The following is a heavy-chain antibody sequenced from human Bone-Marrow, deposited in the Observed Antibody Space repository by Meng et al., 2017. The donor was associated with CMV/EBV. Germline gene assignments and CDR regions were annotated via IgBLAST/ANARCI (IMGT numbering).Heavy chain of an antibody. Sequence: ESLKISCAASGFTFSSYSMNWVRQAPGKGLEWIGEINHSGSTNYNPSLKSRVTISVDTSKNQFSLKLSSVTAADTAVYYCARSLRGAPTYGYWGQGTLVTVSS. CDR3: ARSLRGAPTYGY. D-gene: IGHD2-15*01. CDR2: INHSGST. J-gene: IGHJ4*02. CDR1: GFTFSSYS. V-gene: IGHV4-34*01.